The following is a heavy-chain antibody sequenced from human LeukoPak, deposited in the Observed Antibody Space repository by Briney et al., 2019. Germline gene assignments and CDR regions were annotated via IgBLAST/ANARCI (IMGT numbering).Heavy chain of an antibody. CDR2: IYHSGST. CDR1: GGSISSGGYY. J-gene: IGHJ4*02. Sequence: SQTLSLTCTVSGGSISSGGYYWSWIRQPPGKGLEWIGYIYHSGSTYYNPSLKSRVTISVDRSKNQFSLKLSSVTAADTAVYFCARQRCSSTSCQGTLFDYWGQGTLVTVSS. D-gene: IGHD2-2*01. V-gene: IGHV4-30-2*01. CDR3: ARQRCSSTSCQGTLFDY.